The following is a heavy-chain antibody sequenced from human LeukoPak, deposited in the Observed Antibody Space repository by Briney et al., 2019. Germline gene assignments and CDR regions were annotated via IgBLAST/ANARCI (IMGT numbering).Heavy chain of an antibody. CDR3: ARDTLWFGAPKVVDY. CDR1: GFTFSTYW. V-gene: IGHV3-74*01. D-gene: IGHD3-10*01. Sequence: GGSLRLSCAASGFTFSTYWMHWVRQAPGKGLVWVSRINTDGSSTDYADSVKGRFTISRDNAKNTLYLQMNSLRAEDTAVYYCARDTLWFGAPKVVDYWGQGTLVTVSS. J-gene: IGHJ4*02. CDR2: INTDGSST.